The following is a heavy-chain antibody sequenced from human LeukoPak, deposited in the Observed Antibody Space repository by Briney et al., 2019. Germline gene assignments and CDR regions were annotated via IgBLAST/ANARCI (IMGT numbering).Heavy chain of an antibody. CDR3: ARGVGNYYYYMDV. CDR2: INPNSGGT. CDR1: GYTFTGYY. V-gene: IGHV1-2*02. D-gene: IGHD1-26*01. Sequence: GASVKVSCKASGYTFTGYYMHWVRQAPGQGLEWMGWINPNSGGTNYAQKFQGRVTMTRDTSISTVYVELSGLRTDDTAVYYCARGVGNYYYYMDVWGKGTTVTVSS. J-gene: IGHJ6*03.